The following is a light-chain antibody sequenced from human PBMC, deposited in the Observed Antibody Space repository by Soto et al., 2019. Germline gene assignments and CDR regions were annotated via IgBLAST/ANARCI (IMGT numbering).Light chain of an antibody. J-gene: IGKJ2*01. CDR1: QSLIYSDGNTY. CDR2: KVS. Sequence: DVVMTQSPLSLPVTLGQPASISCRSSQSLIYSDGNTYLSWFQQRPGQSPRRLIYKVSNRDSGVPDRFSGSGSGTDFTLEISRVEAEDVGVYYCMQGTHWPRTFGQGTKLEIK. V-gene: IGKV2-30*01. CDR3: MQGTHWPRT.